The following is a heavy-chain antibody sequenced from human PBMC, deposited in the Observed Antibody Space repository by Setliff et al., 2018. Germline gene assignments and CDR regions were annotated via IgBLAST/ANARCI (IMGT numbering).Heavy chain of an antibody. Sequence: QTGGSLRLSCEASGFTFSGYSMNWVRQAPGKGLEWVSYISSSGSKIYYADSVKGRFTISRDTSKNTLYLQMNSLRAEDTAVYYCAKAPRGYTYGYLFDYWGQGTLVTVSS. CDR2: ISSSGSKI. V-gene: IGHV3-48*01. CDR3: AKAPRGYTYGYLFDY. J-gene: IGHJ4*02. CDR1: GFTFSGYS. D-gene: IGHD5-18*01.